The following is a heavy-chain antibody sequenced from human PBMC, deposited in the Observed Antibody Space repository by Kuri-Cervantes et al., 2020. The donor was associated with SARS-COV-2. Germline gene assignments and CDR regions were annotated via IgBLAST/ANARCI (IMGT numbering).Heavy chain of an antibody. J-gene: IGHJ5*02. CDR1: GFTFSSYA. V-gene: IGHV3-30*18. CDR2: ISYDGSNK. CDR3: AKDSGSGFWSGYWSSGKLSGKHWFDP. D-gene: IGHD3-3*01. Sequence: GESLKISCAASGFTFSSYAMSWVRQAPGKGLEWVAVISYDGSNKYYADSVKGRFAISRDNSKNTLYLQMNSLRAEDTAVYYCAKDSGSGFWSGYWSSGKLSGKHWFDPWGQGTLVTVSS.